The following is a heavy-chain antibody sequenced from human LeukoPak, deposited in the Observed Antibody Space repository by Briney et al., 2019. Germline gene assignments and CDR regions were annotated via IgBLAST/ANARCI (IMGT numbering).Heavy chain of an antibody. V-gene: IGHV1-18*01. CDR3: ARFTTVTTPMYYYGMDV. Sequence: ASVKVSCKASGYTFTSYGISWVRQAPGQGLEWMGWISAYNGNTNYAQKLQGRVTMTTDASTSTAYMELRSLRSDDTAVYYCARFTTVTTPMYYYGMDVWGQGTTVTVSS. CDR2: ISAYNGNT. J-gene: IGHJ6*02. CDR1: GYTFTSYG. D-gene: IGHD4-17*01.